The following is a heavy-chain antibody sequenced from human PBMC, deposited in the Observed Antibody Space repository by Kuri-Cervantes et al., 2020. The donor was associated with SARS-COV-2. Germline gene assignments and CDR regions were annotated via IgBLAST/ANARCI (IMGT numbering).Heavy chain of an antibody. J-gene: IGHJ5*02. D-gene: IGHD3-3*01. CDR1: GFTFSSYA. V-gene: IGHV3-23*01. CDR3: ARPEGTYDFWSGRINWFDP. Sequence: GGSLRLSCAASGFTFSSYAMSWVRQAPGKGLEWVSAISGSGGRTYYADSVKGRFTISRDNSKNTLYLQMNSLRAEDTAVYYCARPEGTYDFWSGRINWFDPWGQGTLVTVSS. CDR2: ISGSGGRT.